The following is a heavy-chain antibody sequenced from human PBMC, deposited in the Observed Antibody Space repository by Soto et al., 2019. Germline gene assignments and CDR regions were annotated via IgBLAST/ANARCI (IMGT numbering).Heavy chain of an antibody. CDR2: IYYSGGS. V-gene: IGHV4-39*01. J-gene: IGHJ6*02. Sequence: SETLSLTCTVSGGSISSSSYYWGWIRQPPGKGLEWIGGIYYSGGSYYNPSLKSRVTISVDTSKNQFSLKLSSVTAADTAVYYCARLVMDVWGQGTPVTVSS. CDR3: ARLVMDV. CDR1: GGSISSSSYY.